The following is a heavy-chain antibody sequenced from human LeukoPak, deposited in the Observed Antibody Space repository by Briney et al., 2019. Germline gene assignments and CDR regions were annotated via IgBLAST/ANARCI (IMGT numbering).Heavy chain of an antibody. D-gene: IGHD3-10*01. CDR2: INPNSGGT. V-gene: IGHV1-2*02. J-gene: IGHJ4*02. CDR3: ARGGGGYVSGSYYNINY. Sequence: ASVKVSCKASGYTFAGYYVQWVRQAPGQGLEWMGWINPNSGGTNYAQRFQGRVTMTRDTSIGTAYMELSRLRSDDTAVYYWARGGGGYVSGSYYNINYWGQGTLVTVSS. CDR1: GYTFAGYY.